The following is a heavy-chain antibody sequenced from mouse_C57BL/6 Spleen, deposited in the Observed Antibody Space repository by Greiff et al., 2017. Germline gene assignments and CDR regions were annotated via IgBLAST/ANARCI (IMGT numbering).Heavy chain of an antibody. CDR2: IDPSDSYT. CDR1: GYTFTSYW. V-gene: IGHV1-59*01. J-gene: IGHJ2*01. D-gene: IGHD2-2*01. Sequence: QVQLQQPGAELVRPGTSVKLSCKASGYTFTSYWMHWVKQRPGQGLEWIGVIDPSDSYTNYNQKFKGKATLTVDKSSSTAYMQLSSLTSEDSAVYYCARSTMVTTGPFDYWGQGTTLTVSS. CDR3: ARSTMVTTGPFDY.